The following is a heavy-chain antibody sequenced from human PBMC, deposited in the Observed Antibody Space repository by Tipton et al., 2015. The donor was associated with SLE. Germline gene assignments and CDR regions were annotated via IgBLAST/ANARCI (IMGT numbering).Heavy chain of an antibody. J-gene: IGHJ4*02. V-gene: IGHV3-30*02. Sequence: SLRLSCAASGFTFRSYGMHWVRQAPGKGLEWVAFIRFDASNENYGDSVKGRFTISRDNSKNTLHLQMSSLRPDDTAVYYCARVPRTFYYDYSGHFDYWGPGTLVTVSS. D-gene: IGHD3-22*01. CDR1: GFTFRSYG. CDR2: IRFDASNE. CDR3: ARVPRTFYYDYSGHFDY.